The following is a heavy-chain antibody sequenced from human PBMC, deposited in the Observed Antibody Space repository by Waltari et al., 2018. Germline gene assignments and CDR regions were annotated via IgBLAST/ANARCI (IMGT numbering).Heavy chain of an antibody. V-gene: IGHV3-53*01. CDR2: IYSGGST. CDR3: ARDLGWKLPDGYYYYGMDV. J-gene: IGHJ6*02. D-gene: IGHD1-26*01. CDR1: GFTVSSNY. Sequence: EVQLVESGGGLIQPGGSLRLSCAASGFTVSSNYMSWVRQAPGKGLEWVSVIYSGGSTYYADSVKGRFTISRDNSKNTPYLQMNSLRAEDTAVYYCARDLGWKLPDGYYYYGMDVWGQGTTVTVSS.